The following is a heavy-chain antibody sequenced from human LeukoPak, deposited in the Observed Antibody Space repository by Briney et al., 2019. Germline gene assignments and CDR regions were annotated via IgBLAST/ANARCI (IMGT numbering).Heavy chain of an antibody. CDR2: LSYDGRNK. D-gene: IGHD3/OR15-3a*01. CDR3: AKGDRTGSRSRFDY. J-gene: IGHJ4*02. CDR1: GLIFSSYA. V-gene: IGHV3-30*18. Sequence: PGRSLRLSWAAAGLIFSSYAMPWVRQAPGKGLEWVAVLSYDGRNKFYADSVKGRFTISRDNSKNTLFLQMNSLRAEDTAVYYCAKGDRTGSRSRFDYWGQGTLVTVSS.